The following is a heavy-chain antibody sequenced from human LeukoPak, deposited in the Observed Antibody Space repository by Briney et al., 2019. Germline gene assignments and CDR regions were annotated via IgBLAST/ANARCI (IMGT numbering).Heavy chain of an antibody. V-gene: IGHV3-66*02. J-gene: IGHJ5*02. Sequence: GGSLRLSCAASGFTVSSNYMSWVRQAPGKGLEWVSVIYSGGSTYYADSVKGRFTISRDNSKNTLYLQMNSLRAEDTAVYYCARVLPGDWFDRWGQGTLVTVSS. CDR1: GFTVSSNY. CDR2: IYSGGST. D-gene: IGHD1-14*01. CDR3: ARVLPGDWFDR.